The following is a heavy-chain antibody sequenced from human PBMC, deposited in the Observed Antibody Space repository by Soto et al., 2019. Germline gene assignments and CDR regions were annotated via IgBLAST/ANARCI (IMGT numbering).Heavy chain of an antibody. D-gene: IGHD2-8*02. J-gene: IGHJ4*02. CDR2: VTHDGSLY. CDR1: GFTFSSCA. Sequence: QVQLVESGGGVVQPGRSLRLSCVASGFTFSSCAMHWVRQVPGKGLEWLAVVTHDGSLYPYADSVKGRFSISRDNSRNTRYLQMNSLRPEDTAVYYCVKDRSDTWSFDYWGQGTLVTVSS. V-gene: IGHV3-30*18. CDR3: VKDRSDTWSFDY.